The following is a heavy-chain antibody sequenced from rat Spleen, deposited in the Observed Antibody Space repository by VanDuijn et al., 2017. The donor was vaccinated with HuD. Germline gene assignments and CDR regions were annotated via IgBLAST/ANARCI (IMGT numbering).Heavy chain of an antibody. D-gene: IGHD1-11*01. CDR1: GFNFNDYW. Sequence: EVKLVESGGGLVQPGRSLKLSCAASGFNFNDYWMGWVRQAPGKGLEWVASITNTGGSTYYPDSVKGRFTISRDNAKSTLYLQMSKLGSEDTAIYYCARANYGGYNYWGQGVMVTVSS. CDR3: ARANYGGYNY. V-gene: IGHV5-31*01. CDR2: ITNTGGST. J-gene: IGHJ2*01.